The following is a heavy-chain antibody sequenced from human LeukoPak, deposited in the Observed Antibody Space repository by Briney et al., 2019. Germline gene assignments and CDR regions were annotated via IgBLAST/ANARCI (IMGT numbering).Heavy chain of an antibody. CDR1: GFTFSDYA. CDR3: ARVREPLDYYSGLAV. D-gene: IGHD1-26*01. CDR2: VSYDGSNK. V-gene: IGHV3-30-3*01. J-gene: IGHJ6*02. Sequence: PGGSLRLSCATSGFTFSDYAMHWVRQAPGKGLQWVAIVSYDGSNKYYADSVQGRFIMSKDNSRNTLFLQMNSLRTDDTAVYYCARVREPLDYYSGLAVWGQGTSVTVSS.